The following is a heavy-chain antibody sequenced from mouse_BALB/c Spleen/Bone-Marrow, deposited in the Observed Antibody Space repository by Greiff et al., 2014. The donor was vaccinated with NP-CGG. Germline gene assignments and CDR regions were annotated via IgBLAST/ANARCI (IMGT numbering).Heavy chain of an antibody. V-gene: IGHV2-9*02. CDR1: GFSLTSYG. J-gene: IGHJ4*01. D-gene: IGHD4-1*01. CDR2: IWAGGNT. CDR3: ARALTGNYYAMDY. Sequence: VKLMESGPGLVAPSQSLSITCTVSGFSLTSYGVHWVRQPPGKGLEWLGVIWAGGNTNYNSALMSRLSISKGNSKSQVLLKMNSLQTDDTAMYYCARALTGNYYAMDYWGQGTSVTVSS.